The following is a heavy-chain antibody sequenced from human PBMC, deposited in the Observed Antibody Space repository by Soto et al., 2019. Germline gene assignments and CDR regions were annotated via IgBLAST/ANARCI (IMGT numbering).Heavy chain of an antibody. Sequence: GGSLRLSCAASGVPFSSYGMHWVRQAPGKGLEWVAVIWYDGSNKYYADSVKGRFTISRDNSKNTLYLQMNSLRAEDTAVYYCARGSSSWYFGGLDYWGQGTLVTVSS. D-gene: IGHD6-13*01. CDR3: ARGSSSWYFGGLDY. CDR2: IWYDGSNK. J-gene: IGHJ4*02. V-gene: IGHV3-33*01. CDR1: GVPFSSYG.